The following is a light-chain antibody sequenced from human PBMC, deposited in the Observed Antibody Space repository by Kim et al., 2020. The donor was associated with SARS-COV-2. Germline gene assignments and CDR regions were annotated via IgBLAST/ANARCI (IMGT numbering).Light chain of an antibody. J-gene: IGKJ1*01. Sequence: ASTGDRVPITCRASLGISSYLAWYQPKPGHAPKLLIYAASTLQSGVPSRFSGSESGTDFTPTISCLQSEGFATYYCQQYYSYPWTFGQGTKVDI. CDR3: QQYYSYPWT. CDR1: LGISSY. V-gene: IGKV1-8*01. CDR2: AAS.